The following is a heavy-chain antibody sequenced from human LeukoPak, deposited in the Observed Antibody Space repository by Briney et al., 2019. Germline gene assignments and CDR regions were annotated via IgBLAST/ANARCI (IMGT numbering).Heavy chain of an antibody. Sequence: ASVKVSCKASGYIFTGYYLHWVRQAPGQGLEWLGWIDPNSGDTDFAQNFQGRVTLTRDTSITTAYMELRSLRSDDTAVYYCAKNDGNYDDSWGQGSLVIVSS. D-gene: IGHD3-3*01. CDR1: GYIFTGYY. J-gene: IGHJ4*02. CDR2: IDPNSGDT. V-gene: IGHV1-2*02. CDR3: AKNDGNYDDS.